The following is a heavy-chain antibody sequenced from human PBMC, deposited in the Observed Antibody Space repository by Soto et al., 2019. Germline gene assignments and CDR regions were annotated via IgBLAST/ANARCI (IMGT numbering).Heavy chain of an antibody. J-gene: IGHJ4*02. Sequence: QLQLQESGPGLVKPSETLSLTCTVSGGSISSSSYYWGWIRQPPGKGLEWIGSIYYSGSTYYNPSLTSRVTIAVDTSKNQFSLKLSSVTAADTAVYYCARFRRGVMADAFDYWGQGTLVTVSS. CDR3: ARFRRGVMADAFDY. V-gene: IGHV4-39*01. D-gene: IGHD3-10*01. CDR2: IYYSGST. CDR1: GGSISSSSYY.